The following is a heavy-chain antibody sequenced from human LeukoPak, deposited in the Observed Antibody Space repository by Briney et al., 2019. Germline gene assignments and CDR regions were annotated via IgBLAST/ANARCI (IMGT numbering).Heavy chain of an antibody. CDR3: AKVIGGSSAWYARGFDY. J-gene: IGHJ4*02. CDR2: IRNDESNK. D-gene: IGHD2-15*01. CDR1: GFTLRTYG. Sequence: PGGSLRLSCAASGFTLRTYGMHWVRQAPGKGLEWVTFIRNDESNKCYADSVKGRFTISRDNSKNTLYPQMNSLRAEDTAVYFCAKVIGGSSAWYARGFDYWGQGTLVTVSS. V-gene: IGHV3-30*02.